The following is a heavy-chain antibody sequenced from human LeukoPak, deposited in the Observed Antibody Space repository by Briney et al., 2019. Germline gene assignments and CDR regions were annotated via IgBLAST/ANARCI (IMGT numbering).Heavy chain of an antibody. CDR1: GFTFSSYW. CDR3: ARDSAHAFDI. Sequence: GGSLRLSCAASGFTFSSYWMHWVRQAPGKGLVWVSHIYSDGSTTGYADSVKGRFTISRDNAKNALYLQMNSLRAEDTAVYYCARDSAHAFDIWGQGTMVTVSS. J-gene: IGHJ3*02. V-gene: IGHV3-74*01. CDR2: IYSDGSTT.